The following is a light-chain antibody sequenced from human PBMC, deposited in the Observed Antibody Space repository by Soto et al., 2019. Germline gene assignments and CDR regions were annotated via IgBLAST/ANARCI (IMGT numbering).Light chain of an antibody. CDR1: QSVSSS. CDR2: DAS. CDR3: RQRSNWPRT. Sequence: EIVLTQSPAILSLSPGERATLSCRASQSVSSSLAWFQQKPGQSPRLLIYDASNRATGIPDRFSGSGSGTDFTLTISSLEXEDFAVYYCRQRSNWPRTFGQGTKVEIK. J-gene: IGKJ1*01. V-gene: IGKV3-11*01.